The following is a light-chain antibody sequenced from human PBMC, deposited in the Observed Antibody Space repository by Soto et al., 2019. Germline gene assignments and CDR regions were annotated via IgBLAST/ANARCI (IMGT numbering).Light chain of an antibody. CDR3: SSYTSSSTSV. J-gene: IGLJ1*01. CDR1: SSDVGGYNH. CDR2: EVS. V-gene: IGLV2-14*01. Sequence: QSVLTQPASVSGSPGQPITISCTGTSSDVGGYNHVSWYQQHPGKAPKLMIYEVSNRPSGVSNRFSGSKSGNTASLTISGLQAEDEADYYCSSYTSSSTSVFGTGTKVTVL.